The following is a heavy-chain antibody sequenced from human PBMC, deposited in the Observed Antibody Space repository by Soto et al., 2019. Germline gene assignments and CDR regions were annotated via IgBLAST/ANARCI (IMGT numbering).Heavy chain of an antibody. J-gene: IGHJ4*02. CDR3: VSHRNYIVVSGSYFDY. V-gene: IGHV4-39*01. D-gene: IGHD6-19*01. CDR1: GGSIASSPYY. Sequence: SETLSLTCTVSGGSIASSPYYWGWIRQSPGKGLEWIESIYYSGSTHYNPSLKSRVTVSVDTSKNQFSLKLTSVTAADTAVYFCVSHRNYIVVSGSYFDYWSQGTLVTVS. CDR2: IYYSGST.